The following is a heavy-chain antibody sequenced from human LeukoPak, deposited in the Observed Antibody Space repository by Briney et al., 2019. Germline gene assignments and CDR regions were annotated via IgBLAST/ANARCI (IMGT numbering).Heavy chain of an antibody. J-gene: IGHJ4*02. CDR2: IYSGGST. V-gene: IGHV3-66*01. Sequence: GGSLRLSCAASGFTVSSNYMSWVRQAPGKGLEWVSVIYSGGSTYYADSVKGRFTISRDNSKNTLYLQMNSLRAEDTAVYYCAGAYYYDSSGYYFMAGTEYYFDYWGQGTLVTVSS. CDR1: GFTVSSNY. CDR3: AGAYYYDSSGYYFMAGTEYYFDY. D-gene: IGHD3-22*01.